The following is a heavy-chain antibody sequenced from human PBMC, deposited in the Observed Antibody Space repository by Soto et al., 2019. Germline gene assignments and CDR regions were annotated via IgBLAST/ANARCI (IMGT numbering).Heavy chain of an antibody. J-gene: IGHJ6*02. D-gene: IGHD3-9*01. CDR1: GDSIRSGNHY. CDR3: ARVDILTGYGCMDV. V-gene: IGHV4-30-4*01. CDR2: IYYSGST. Sequence: LSLTCTVSGDSIRSGNHYWSWIRQPPGKGLEWIGYIYYSGSTYYSPSLKSRVTISVDTSKNQFSLKLNSVTAADTAVYYCARVDILTGYGCMDVWGQGTTVTVSS.